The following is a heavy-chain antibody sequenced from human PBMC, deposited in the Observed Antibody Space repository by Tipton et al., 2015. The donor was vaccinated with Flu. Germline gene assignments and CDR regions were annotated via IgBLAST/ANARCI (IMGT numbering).Heavy chain of an antibody. Sequence: SLRLSCAASGFTFRTNGMHWVRQAPGKGLEWVAHIRSDENTEYADSGKGRFTISRDNSKDMLYLQMNSRRAEDTAVFYCAKSGRFDSWNQGDLVIVSS. V-gene: IGHV3-30*02. CDR2: IRSDENTE. D-gene: IGHD1-26*01. CDR1: GFTFRTNG. CDR3: AKSGRFDS. J-gene: IGHJ4*02.